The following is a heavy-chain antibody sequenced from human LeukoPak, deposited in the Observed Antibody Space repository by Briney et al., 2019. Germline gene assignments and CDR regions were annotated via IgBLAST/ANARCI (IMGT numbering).Heavy chain of an antibody. D-gene: IGHD6-13*01. V-gene: IGHV3-69-1*01. CDR1: GFTFRNYS. Sequence: PGGSLRLSCAASGFTFRNYSMNWVRQAPGKGLEWVAYISSSTTVYYADSVKGRITISRDNAKNSLYLQMNSLRAEDTAVYYCASSIVADGTSPFDYWGQGTLVTVSS. J-gene: IGHJ4*02. CDR3: ASSIVADGTSPFDY. CDR2: ISSSTTV.